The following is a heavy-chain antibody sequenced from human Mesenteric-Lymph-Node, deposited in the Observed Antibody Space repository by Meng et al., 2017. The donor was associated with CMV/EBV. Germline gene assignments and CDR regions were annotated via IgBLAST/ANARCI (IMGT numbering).Heavy chain of an antibody. CDR1: GGSISSSWHY. CDR3: ARDTLTYSYGPGWIDP. J-gene: IGHJ5*02. CDR2: IFYSGSA. Sequence: RGAGAPRVEPSRTLSLKGTVSGGSISSSWHYWGWIRQPPGKGLEWIGSIFYSGSAHYNPALESRVTISIDKSKNEFFLNLGSVTAADTAMYFCARDTLTYSYGPGWIDPWGQGTLVTVSS. V-gene: IGHV4-39*02. D-gene: IGHD3-10*01.